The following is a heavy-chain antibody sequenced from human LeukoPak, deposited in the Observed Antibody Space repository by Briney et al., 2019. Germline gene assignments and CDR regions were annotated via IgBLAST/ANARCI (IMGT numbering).Heavy chain of an antibody. Sequence: SETLSLTCTVSGDSISSSRYYWGWIRQPPGKGREWIGRIYTSGSTNYNPALKSRLTLSVDTSQTLSSLKLSSMTAADPAVYCCARWDRVGWNYYFDLWGRGTLVPVSS. D-gene: IGHD1-7*01. CDR2: IYTSGST. CDR3: ARWDRVGWNYYFDL. J-gene: IGHJ2*01. V-gene: IGHV4-39*07. CDR1: GDSISSSRYY.